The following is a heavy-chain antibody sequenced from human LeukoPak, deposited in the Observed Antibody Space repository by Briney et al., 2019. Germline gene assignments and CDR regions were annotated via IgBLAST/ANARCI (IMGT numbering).Heavy chain of an antibody. CDR3: ARDCSSTSCPSYYYMDV. J-gene: IGHJ6*03. D-gene: IGHD2-2*01. Sequence: GASVKVSCKASGYTFTSYGISWVRQAPGQGLEWMGWISAYNGNTNYAQKLQGRVTMTTDTSTSTAYMELRSLRSDDTAVYYCARDCSSTSCPSYYYMDVWGKGTTVTISS. V-gene: IGHV1-18*01. CDR2: ISAYNGNT. CDR1: GYTFTSYG.